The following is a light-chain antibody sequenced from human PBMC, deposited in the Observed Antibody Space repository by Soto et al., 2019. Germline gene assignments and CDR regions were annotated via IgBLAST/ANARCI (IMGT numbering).Light chain of an antibody. CDR2: KAS. CDR1: QNIDNA. Sequence: DIQMTQSPSTLSASVGDRVTITCRASQNIDNALAWYQQKPGKAPKVLISKASSLQSGVPSRFSGSGSGTEFTLTFSSLQPDDFATYYCQQYKSYPVTFGQGTKLEIK. CDR3: QQYKSYPVT. J-gene: IGKJ2*01. V-gene: IGKV1-5*03.